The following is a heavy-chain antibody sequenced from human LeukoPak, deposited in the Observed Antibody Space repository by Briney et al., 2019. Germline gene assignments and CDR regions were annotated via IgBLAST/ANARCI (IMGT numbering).Heavy chain of an antibody. CDR3: ARERGHLDY. Sequence: PGGSLRLSCVVSGFTVSSNYMSWFCQAPGKGLEWVSVIYSGGSTYYADSVKGRFTISRDNSKNTLYLQMNSLRAEDTAVYYCARERGHLDYWGQGTLVTVSS. V-gene: IGHV3-66*01. J-gene: IGHJ4*02. CDR2: IYSGGST. CDR1: GFTVSSNY. D-gene: IGHD6-25*01.